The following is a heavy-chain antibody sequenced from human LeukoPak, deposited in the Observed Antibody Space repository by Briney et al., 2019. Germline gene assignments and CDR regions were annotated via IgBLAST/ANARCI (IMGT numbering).Heavy chain of an antibody. CDR1: GGTFSSYA. J-gene: IGHJ4*02. Sequence: ASVKVSCKASGGTFSSYAISWVRQAPGQGLEWMGGIIPIFGTANYAQKFQGRVTITADESTSTAYMELSSLRSEDTAVYYCARGNVGGSGSYFDYWGQGTLVTVSS. CDR3: ARGNVGGSGSYFDY. D-gene: IGHD3-10*01. CDR2: IIPIFGTA. V-gene: IGHV1-69*13.